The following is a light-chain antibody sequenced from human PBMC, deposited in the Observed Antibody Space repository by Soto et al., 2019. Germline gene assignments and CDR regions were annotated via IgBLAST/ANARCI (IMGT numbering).Light chain of an antibody. Sequence: EIVLTQSPGTLSLSPGERATLSCRASQSVSSYLAWYPQKPGQAPRLLIYDASTRATVISARFSGSGSGTDFSLTISSLEPEDFAVYYCQQRRKWPLTFGQGTKVDVK. CDR3: QQRRKWPLT. CDR2: DAS. J-gene: IGKJ1*01. CDR1: QSVSSY. V-gene: IGKV3-11*01.